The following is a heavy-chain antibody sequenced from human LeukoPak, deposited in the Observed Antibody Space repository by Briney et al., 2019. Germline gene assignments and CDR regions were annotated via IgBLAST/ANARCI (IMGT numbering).Heavy chain of an antibody. Sequence: SETLSLTCTVSGYSISSGYCWGWIRQPPGKGLEWIGSIYHSGSTYYNPSLKSRVTISVDTSKNQFSLKLSSVTAADTAVYYCARRNAPYCSSTSCYGHFDYWGQGTLVTVSS. CDR2: IYHSGST. J-gene: IGHJ4*02. CDR1: GYSISSGYC. D-gene: IGHD2-2*01. CDR3: ARRNAPYCSSTSCYGHFDY. V-gene: IGHV4-38-2*02.